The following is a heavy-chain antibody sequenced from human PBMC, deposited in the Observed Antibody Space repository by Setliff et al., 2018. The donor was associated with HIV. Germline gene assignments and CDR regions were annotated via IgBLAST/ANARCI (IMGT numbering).Heavy chain of an antibody. D-gene: IGHD5-18*01. J-gene: IGHJ5*02. CDR2: IYQGGTT. CDR1: GYSISSNYY. CDR3: ARDLGSAYSYAQGRFDP. Sequence: PSETLSLTCTVSGYSISSNYYWGWIRQSPGKGLEWIGSIYQGGTTYYNPSLKSRVTISADTSKNQFSLNLNSVTAADTAVYYCARDLGSAYSYAQGRFDPWGQGTLVTVSS. V-gene: IGHV4-38-2*02.